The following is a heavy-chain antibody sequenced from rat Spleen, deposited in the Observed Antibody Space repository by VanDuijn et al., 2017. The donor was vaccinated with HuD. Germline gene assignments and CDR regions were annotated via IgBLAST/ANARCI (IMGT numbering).Heavy chain of an antibody. D-gene: IGHD3-8*01. CDR3: ARGYPDY. Sequence: EVKLLESGGGLVQPGRSMRLSCAASGFTFTDFYMNWIRQPAGKAPEWLGFIRNKANGYTTEYNPSVKGRFTISRDNTQNMLYLQMNTLRAEDTATYYCARGYPDYWGQGVMVTVSS. CDR1: GFTFTDFY. V-gene: IGHV7-7*01. J-gene: IGHJ2*01. CDR2: IRNKANGYTT.